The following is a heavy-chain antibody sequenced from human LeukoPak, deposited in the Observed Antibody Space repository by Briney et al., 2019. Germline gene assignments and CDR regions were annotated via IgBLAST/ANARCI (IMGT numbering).Heavy chain of an antibody. Sequence: KPSETLSLTCTVSGGSISTYYWSWIRQPPGKGLEWIGYIYHSGTTNYNPSLKSRVTISVDTSKNQFSLKLSSVTAADTAVYYCARLRYSSGQDYWGQGTLVTVSS. V-gene: IGHV4-59*01. CDR2: IYHSGTT. CDR1: GGSISTYY. D-gene: IGHD6-19*01. J-gene: IGHJ4*02. CDR3: ARLRYSSGQDY.